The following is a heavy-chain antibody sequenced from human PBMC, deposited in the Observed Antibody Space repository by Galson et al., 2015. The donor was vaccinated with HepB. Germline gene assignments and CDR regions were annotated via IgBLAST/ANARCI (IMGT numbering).Heavy chain of an antibody. V-gene: IGHV3-48*01. CDR3: VRSIYDGSGWGLFDP. J-gene: IGHJ5*02. CDR2: IRSTSGTI. D-gene: IGHD3-22*01. CDR1: GFTFSSHS. Sequence: SLRLSCAASGFTFSSHSMNWVRQAPGEGLEWLSYIRSTSGTIYYADSVKGRFTISRDNAKDSLYLQMNSLRAEDTAVYYCVRSIYDGSGWGLFDPWGQGTLVTVSS.